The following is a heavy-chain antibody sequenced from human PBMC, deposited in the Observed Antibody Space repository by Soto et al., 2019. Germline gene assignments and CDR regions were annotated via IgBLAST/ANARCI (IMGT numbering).Heavy chain of an antibody. D-gene: IGHD4-17*01. CDR2: IYSGGST. J-gene: IGHJ4*02. CDR3: AGGSVTTLSYY. CDR1: GFTVSSNY. Sequence: EVQLVESGGGLVQPGGSLRLSCAASGFTVSSNYMSWVRQAPGKGLEWVSVIYSGGSTYYADSVKGRFTISRDNSKNTLDLQMNSLRGEDAAVYYCAGGSVTTLSYYWGQGTLVTVAS. V-gene: IGHV3-66*01.